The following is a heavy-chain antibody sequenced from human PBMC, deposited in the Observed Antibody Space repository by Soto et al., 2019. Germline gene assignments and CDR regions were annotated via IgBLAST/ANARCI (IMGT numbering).Heavy chain of an antibody. V-gene: IGHV4-4*02. J-gene: IGHJ4*02. Sequence: QVQLRESGPGLVKPSGTLSLTCAVSAGSISSSYWWTWVRQPPGKGLEWIGEIYHSGSTTYNPSLTSRFNISVDKSKNQFSLKLSSVTAADTAVYYCARGQAVTGHYFDYWGQGTLVTVSS. CDR3: ARGQAVTGHYFDY. CDR2: IYHSGST. D-gene: IGHD6-19*01. CDR1: AGSISSSYW.